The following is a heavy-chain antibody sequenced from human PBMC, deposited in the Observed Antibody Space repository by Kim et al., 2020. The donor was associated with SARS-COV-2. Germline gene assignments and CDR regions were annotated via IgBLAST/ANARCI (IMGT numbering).Heavy chain of an antibody. CDR1: GFTFSSYG. Sequence: GGSLRLSCAASGFTFSSYGMHWVRQAPGKGLEWVAVISYDGSNKYYADSVKGRFTISRDNSKNTLYLQMNSRRAEDTAVYYCAKVALAYCGGDCYSYFDYWGQGTLVTVFS. CDR2: ISYDGSNK. CDR3: AKVALAYCGGDCYSYFDY. V-gene: IGHV3-30*18. D-gene: IGHD2-21*02. J-gene: IGHJ4*02.